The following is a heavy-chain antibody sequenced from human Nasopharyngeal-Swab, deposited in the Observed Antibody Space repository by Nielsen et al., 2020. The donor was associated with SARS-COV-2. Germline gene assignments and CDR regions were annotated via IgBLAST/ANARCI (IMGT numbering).Heavy chain of an antibody. D-gene: IGHD3-3*01. Sequence: SETLSLTCAVSGYTISSGYYWGWIRQPPGKGLEWIGSIYHSGSTYYNPSLKSRVTISVDTSKNQFSLKLSFVTAADTAVYYCARVFGVVNPYYYYYYMDVWGKGTTVTVSS. CDR2: IYHSGST. CDR1: GYTISSGYY. CDR3: ARVFGVVNPYYYYYYMDV. V-gene: IGHV4-38-2*01. J-gene: IGHJ6*03.